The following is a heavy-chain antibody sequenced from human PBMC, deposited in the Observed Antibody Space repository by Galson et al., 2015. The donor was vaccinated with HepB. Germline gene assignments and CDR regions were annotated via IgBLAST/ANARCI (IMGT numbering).Heavy chain of an antibody. J-gene: IGHJ3*02. D-gene: IGHD2-21*02. CDR1: GFTFSSYS. CDR3: ARGAYCGGDCYLGAFDI. CDR2: ISSSSSTI. V-gene: IGHV3-48*01. Sequence: SLRLSCAASGFTFSSYSMNWVRQAPGKGLEWVSYISSSSSTIYYADPVKGRFTISRDNAKNSLYLQMNSLRAEDTAVYYCARGAYCGGDCYLGAFDIWGQGTMVTVSS.